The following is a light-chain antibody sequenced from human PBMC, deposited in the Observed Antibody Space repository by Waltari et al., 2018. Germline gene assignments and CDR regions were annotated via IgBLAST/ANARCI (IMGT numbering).Light chain of an antibody. Sequence: DIVMTQSPDSLAVSLGERATIDCKSSQSVFYRSDNKNYLAWYQHKPGQPPKLLFYWASTRESGVPDRFSASGSGTEFTLTINNLQAEDVAVYYWQQYYRSRTFGQGTKVEIK. V-gene: IGKV4-1*01. CDR1: QSVFYRSDNKNY. J-gene: IGKJ1*01. CDR2: WAS. CDR3: QQYYRSRT.